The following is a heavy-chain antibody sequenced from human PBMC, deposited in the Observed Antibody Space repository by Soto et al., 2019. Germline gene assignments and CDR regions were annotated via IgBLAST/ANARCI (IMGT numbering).Heavy chain of an antibody. D-gene: IGHD5-18*01. CDR3: LTLTAMGPDYYFDY. CDR2: ISSNGGST. CDR1: GFTFSSYA. V-gene: IGHV3-64D*06. Sequence: GGSLRLSCSASGFTFSSYAMHLVRQAPGKGLEYVSAISSNGGSTYYADSVKGRFTISRDNSKNTLYLQMSSLRAEDTAVYYCLTLTAMGPDYYFDYRGQGPLVSRSS. J-gene: IGHJ4*02.